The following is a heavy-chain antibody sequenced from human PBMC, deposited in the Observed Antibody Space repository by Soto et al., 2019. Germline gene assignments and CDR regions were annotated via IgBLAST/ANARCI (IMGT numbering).Heavy chain of an antibody. CDR3: ATARGYCSSTSCYLAAFDI. CDR1: GGSISSGVYY. V-gene: IGHV4-31*03. D-gene: IGHD2-2*01. Sequence: SETRSLTCTVSGGSISSGVYYWIWIRQHPGKGLEWIGYIYYSGSTYYNPSLKSRVTISVDTSKNQFSLKLSSVTAADTAVYYCATARGYCSSTSCYLAAFDIWGQGTMVTVXS. J-gene: IGHJ3*02. CDR2: IYYSGST.